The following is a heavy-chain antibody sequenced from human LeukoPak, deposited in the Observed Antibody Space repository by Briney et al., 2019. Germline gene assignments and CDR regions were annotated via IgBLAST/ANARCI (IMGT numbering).Heavy chain of an antibody. D-gene: IGHD2-21*02. CDR2: ISGSGGST. Sequence: PGGSLRLSCAASGFTFSNYGMSWVRQAPGKGLEWVSAISGSGGSTYYAGSVKGRFTISRDNSKNTLYLQMNSLRADDTAVYYCAKSHHVTAIDYWGQGNLVTVSS. V-gene: IGHV3-23*01. J-gene: IGHJ4*02. CDR1: GFTFSNYG. CDR3: AKSHHVTAIDY.